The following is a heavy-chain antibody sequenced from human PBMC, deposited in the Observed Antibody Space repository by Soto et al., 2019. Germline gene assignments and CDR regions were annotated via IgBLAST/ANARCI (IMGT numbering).Heavy chain of an antibody. Sequence: QVQLVQSGAEVKKPGASVKVSCKASGYSFTSYGISWVRQAPGQGLEWMGWISAYNGDTNYAQKLQARVTLTRDTATSTAYMELRSLRSDDTALYYCVSGATGDYWGQGTLVTVSS. CDR1: GYSFTSYG. D-gene: IGHD1-26*01. CDR3: VSGATGDY. V-gene: IGHV1-18*01. CDR2: ISAYNGDT. J-gene: IGHJ4*02.